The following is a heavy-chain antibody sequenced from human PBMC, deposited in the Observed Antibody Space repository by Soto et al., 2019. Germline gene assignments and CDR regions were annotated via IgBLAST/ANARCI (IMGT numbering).Heavy chain of an antibody. V-gene: IGHV1-69*02. J-gene: IGHJ6*02. CDR3: ATVPWCDYYYYYGMDV. Sequence: QVQLVQSGAEVKKPGSSVKVSCKASGGTFSSYTISWVRQAPGQGLEWMGRIIPILGIANYAQKFQGRVTITADKSTSTANMDLSSLRSEDTAVYYCATVPWCDYYYYYGMDVWGQGTTVTVSS. CDR2: IIPILGIA. CDR1: GGTFSSYT. D-gene: IGHD2-15*01.